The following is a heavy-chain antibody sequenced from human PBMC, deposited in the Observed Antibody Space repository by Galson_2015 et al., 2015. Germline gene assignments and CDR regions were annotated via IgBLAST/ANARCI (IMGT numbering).Heavy chain of an antibody. V-gene: IGHV3-11*06. Sequence: SLRLSCAASGFTFSDYYMSWIRQAPGKGLEWVSYISSCSSYTNYADSVKGRFTISRDNAKNSLYLQMNSLRAEDTAVYYCARDVWYYDSSGYYKDDYWGQGTLVTVSS. CDR2: ISSCSSYT. CDR3: ARDVWYYDSSGYYKDDY. CDR1: GFTFSDYY. D-gene: IGHD3-22*01. J-gene: IGHJ4*02.